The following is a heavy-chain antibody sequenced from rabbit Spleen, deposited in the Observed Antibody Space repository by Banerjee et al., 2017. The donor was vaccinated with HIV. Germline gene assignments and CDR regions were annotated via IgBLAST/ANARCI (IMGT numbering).Heavy chain of an antibody. J-gene: IGHJ6*01. CDR2: AYAGSSGST. CDR1: GFSFSSSYY. CDR3: ARDTGTSFSTYGMDL. D-gene: IGHD8-1*01. V-gene: IGHV1S40*01. Sequence: QSLEESGGDLVKPGASLTLTCTASGFSFSSSYYMCWVRQAPGKGLEWVACAYAGSSGSTYSAIWAKGRFTISKTSSTTVTLQMTSLTAADTATYFCARDTGTSFSTYGMDLWGPGTLVTVS.